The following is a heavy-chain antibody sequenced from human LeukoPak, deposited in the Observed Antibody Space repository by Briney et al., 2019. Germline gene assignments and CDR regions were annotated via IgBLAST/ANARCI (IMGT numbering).Heavy chain of an antibody. CDR1: GYTFTGYY. D-gene: IGHD2-21*02. J-gene: IGHJ4*02. CDR2: LNPNRGDT. Sequence: GASVKVSCKASGYTFTGYYIHWVRQAPGQGLEWMGWLNPNRGDTNYAQKLQGRVTMTTDTSTSTAYMELRSLRSDDTAVYYCARDNSFVVVTAMGYWGQGTLVTVSS. V-gene: IGHV1-2*02. CDR3: ARDNSFVVVTAMGY.